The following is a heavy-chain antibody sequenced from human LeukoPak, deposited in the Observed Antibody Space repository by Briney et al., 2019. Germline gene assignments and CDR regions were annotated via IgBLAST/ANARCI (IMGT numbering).Heavy chain of an antibody. Sequence: GGSLRLSCVASGFTFSSYAMSWVRQAPGKGLEWVSVISGSGGSTYYRDSVKGRFTISRDNSKNTVYLQMNSLRAEDTAVYYCAKDGTTTITFDYWGQGTLVAVSS. CDR1: GFTFSSYA. CDR3: AKDGTTTITFDY. V-gene: IGHV3-23*01. D-gene: IGHD1-1*01. J-gene: IGHJ4*02. CDR2: ISGSGGST.